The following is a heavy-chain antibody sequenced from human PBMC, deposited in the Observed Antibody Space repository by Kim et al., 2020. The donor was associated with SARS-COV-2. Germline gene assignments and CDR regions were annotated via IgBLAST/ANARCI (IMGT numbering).Heavy chain of an antibody. D-gene: IGHD3-22*01. J-gene: IGHJ4*02. CDR1: GGSFSGYY. V-gene: IGHV4-34*01. CDR3: ASPNSSGYVDY. CDR2: INHSGST. Sequence: SETLSLTCAVYGGSFSGYYWSWIRQPPGKGLEWIGEINHSGSTNYNPSLKIRVTISVDTSKNQFSLKLSSVTAADTAVYYCASPNSSGYVDYWGQGTLVTVSS.